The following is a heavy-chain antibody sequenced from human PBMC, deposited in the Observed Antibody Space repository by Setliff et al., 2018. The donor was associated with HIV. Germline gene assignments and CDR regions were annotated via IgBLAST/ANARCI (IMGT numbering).Heavy chain of an antibody. V-gene: IGHV3-15*01. Sequence: PGGSLRLSCAASGFTFSNAWMSWVRQAPGKGLEWVGRIKSKTDGGTTDYAAPVKGRFTISRDDSKNTLYLQMNSLKTEDTAVYYCTSRYYYDSFLESGWGQGTLVTVS. CDR1: GFTFSNAW. CDR2: IKSKTDGGTT. D-gene: IGHD3-22*01. J-gene: IGHJ4*02. CDR3: TSRYYYDSFLESG.